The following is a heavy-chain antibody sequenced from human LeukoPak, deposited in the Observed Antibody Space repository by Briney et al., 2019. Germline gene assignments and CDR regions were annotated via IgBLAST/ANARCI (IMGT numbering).Heavy chain of an antibody. Sequence: SETLSLTCTVSGGSISSGGYYWSWIRQPAGKGLEWIGRIYTSGSTNYNPSLKSRVTMSVDTSKNQFSLKLSSVTAADTAVYYCAREGEYYGDYLLDYWGQGTLVTVSS. CDR2: IYTSGST. V-gene: IGHV4-61*02. CDR1: GGSISSGGYY. CDR3: AREGEYYGDYLLDY. D-gene: IGHD4-17*01. J-gene: IGHJ4*02.